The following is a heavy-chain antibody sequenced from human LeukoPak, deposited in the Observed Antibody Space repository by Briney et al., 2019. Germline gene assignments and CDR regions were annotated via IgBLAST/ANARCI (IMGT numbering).Heavy chain of an antibody. J-gene: IGHJ4*02. CDR2: ISAYNGNT. V-gene: IGHV1-18*01. D-gene: IGHD6-13*01. CDR3: ARERKPGRHYSSGWYRIDY. Sequence: ASVKVSCKASGYTFTSYGISWVRQAPGQGLEWMGWISAYNGNTNYAQKLQGRVTMTTDTSTSTAYMELRSLRSDDTAVYYCARERKPGRHYSSGWYRIDYWGQGTLVTVSS. CDR1: GYTFTSYG.